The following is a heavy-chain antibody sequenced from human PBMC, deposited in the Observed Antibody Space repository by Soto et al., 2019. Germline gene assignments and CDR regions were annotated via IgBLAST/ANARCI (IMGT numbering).Heavy chain of an antibody. V-gene: IGHV4-31*03. J-gene: IGHJ4*02. CDR3: ARERDTSVWYVGFYFDY. D-gene: IGHD6-19*01. CDR1: GGSINSGNYY. Sequence: QVHLQESGPGLVKPSQTLSLTCTVSGGSINSGNYYWSWIRQYPGKGLEWIGYMYYSGSTSYNPSLKSRVTISRDTSKNQFSLTLTSVTAADTAVYYCARERDTSVWYVGFYFDYWGRGTLVTVSS. CDR2: MYYSGST.